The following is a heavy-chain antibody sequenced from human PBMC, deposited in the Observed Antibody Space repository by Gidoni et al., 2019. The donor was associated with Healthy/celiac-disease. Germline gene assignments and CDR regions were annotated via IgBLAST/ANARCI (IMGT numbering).Heavy chain of an antibody. J-gene: IGHJ4*02. CDR1: GYSISSGYY. Sequence: QVQLQESGPGLVKPSATLSLTCTVSGYSISSGYYWGWIRQPPGKGLEWIGSIYHSGSTYYNPSLKSRVTISVDTSKNQFSLKLSSVTAADTAVYYCARVQHGDYDFDYWGQGTLVTVSS. D-gene: IGHD4-17*01. CDR2: IYHSGST. V-gene: IGHV4-38-2*02. CDR3: ARVQHGDYDFDY.